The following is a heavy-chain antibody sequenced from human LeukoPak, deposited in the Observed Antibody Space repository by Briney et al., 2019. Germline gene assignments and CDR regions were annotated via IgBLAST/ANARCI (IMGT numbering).Heavy chain of an antibody. CDR1: GFCLSNYA. V-gene: IGHV3-23*01. CDR2: YSDSRRSA. J-gene: IGHJ4*02. D-gene: IGHD3-10*01. Sequence: GRSESLPRVPCGFCLSNYAMSGVRPAPGRGVEWFSCYSDSRRSAYYADSVKGRFTISRGNSKNTLSVQMDSLRAEETAVDYCARDRMVYTYWGQGTLVTVSS. CDR3: ARDRMVYTY.